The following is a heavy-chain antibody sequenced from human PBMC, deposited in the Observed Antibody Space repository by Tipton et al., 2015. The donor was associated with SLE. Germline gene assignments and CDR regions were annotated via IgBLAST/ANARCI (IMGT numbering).Heavy chain of an antibody. CDR3: ASSLLPRYGMDV. J-gene: IGHJ6*02. CDR1: GFTFSTYA. Sequence: SLRLSCAASGFTFSTYAMHWVRQAPGKGLEWVALISYDGSNKYYADSVKGRFTISRDNSKNTLYLQMNSLRAEDTALYYCASSLLPRYGMDVWGQGTTVTVSS. CDR2: ISYDGSNK. V-gene: IGHV3-30*04. D-gene: IGHD2/OR15-2a*01.